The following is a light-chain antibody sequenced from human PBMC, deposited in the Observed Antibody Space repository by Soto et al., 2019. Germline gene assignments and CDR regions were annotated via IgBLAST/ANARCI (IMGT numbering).Light chain of an antibody. CDR3: QQYNCYPYT. V-gene: IGKV1-5*03. CDR1: QSISSW. J-gene: IGKJ2*01. CDR2: KAS. Sequence: DIQLTQSPSTLSTSVGDRVTITCRASQSISSWLAWYQQKPGKAPNLLIYKASRLQSGVPSRFSGSGSGTEFTLTISSLQPDDFATYYCQQYNCYPYTFGQGTKLEIK.